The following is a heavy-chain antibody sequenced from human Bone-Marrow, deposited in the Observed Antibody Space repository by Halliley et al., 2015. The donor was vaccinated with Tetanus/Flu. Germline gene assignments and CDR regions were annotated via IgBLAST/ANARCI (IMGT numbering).Heavy chain of an antibody. J-gene: IGHJ6*02. D-gene: IGHD2-2*02. CDR1: GFTFTDYY. Sequence: QLVQSGAEVKKPGATVKISCKVSGFTFTDYYIYWVQQAPGKGLERMGLVDPEDGETIYPEKFQGRVTITADTSTDTAYMELSSLRSEDTAVYYCATTYCSSTSCYTANYYFDMDVWGQGTTVTVSS. CDR3: ATTYCSSTSCYTANYYFDMDV. V-gene: IGHV1-69-2*01. CDR2: VDPEDGET.